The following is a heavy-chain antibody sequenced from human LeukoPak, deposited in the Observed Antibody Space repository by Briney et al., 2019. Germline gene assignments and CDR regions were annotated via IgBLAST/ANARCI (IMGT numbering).Heavy chain of an antibody. CDR1: GGSFSPYY. Sequence: SETLSLTCGVYGGSFSPYYWGWIRQPPGKGLEWIGSIYYSGSTYYNPSLKSRVTISVDTSKNQFSLKLSSVTAADTAVYYCARDRGVTALDYWGQGTLVTVSS. V-gene: IGHV4-39*07. CDR2: IYYSGST. D-gene: IGHD2-21*02. J-gene: IGHJ4*02. CDR3: ARDRGVTALDY.